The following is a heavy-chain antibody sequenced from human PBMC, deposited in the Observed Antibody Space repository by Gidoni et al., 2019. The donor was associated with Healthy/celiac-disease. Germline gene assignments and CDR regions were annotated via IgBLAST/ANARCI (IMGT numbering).Heavy chain of an antibody. CDR2: INPSGGST. V-gene: IGHV1-46*03. J-gene: IGHJ4*02. D-gene: IGHD3-3*01. CDR1: GYTFTSYY. CDR3: ASSGTTYYDFWSGYYGFDY. Sequence: QVQLVQSGAEVKKPGASVTASCKASGYTFTSYYLHWLRQAPGQGLEWMGIINPSGGSTSYAQKFQGRVTMTRDTSTSTVYMELSSLRSEDTAVYYCASSGTTYYDFWSGYYGFDYWGQGTLVTVSS.